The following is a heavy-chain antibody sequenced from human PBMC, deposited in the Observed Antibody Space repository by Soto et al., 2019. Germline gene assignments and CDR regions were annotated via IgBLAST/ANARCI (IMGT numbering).Heavy chain of an antibody. CDR3: TTVNTYKFNSRRHCY. Sequence: GGSLRLSCAASGFTFSNVWMNWVRQAPGKGLEWIGRIKKRADGGTADHATPVKGRFTISRDDSKDTLYLQMNSLKTEDTAVYYCTTVNTYKFNSRRHCYWGQGTLVTVYS. J-gene: IGHJ4*02. CDR2: IKKRADGGTA. CDR1: GFTFSNVW. V-gene: IGHV3-15*01. D-gene: IGHD3-22*01.